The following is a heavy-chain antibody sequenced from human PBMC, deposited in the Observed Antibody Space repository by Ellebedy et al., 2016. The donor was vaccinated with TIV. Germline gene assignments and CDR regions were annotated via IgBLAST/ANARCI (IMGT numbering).Heavy chain of an antibody. V-gene: IGHV3-30-3*01. J-gene: IGHJ4*02. CDR2: LSYDGSNK. D-gene: IGHD3-9*01. CDR1: GFTFSNYA. Sequence: GESLKISCAGSGFTFSNYALHWVRQAPGRGLEWVALLSYDGSNKYYAESVKGRFTISRDNSKNTVFLQMTSLTSEDTALYFCARDLRYFDLDLWGQGTLVTVSS. CDR3: ARDLRYFDLDL.